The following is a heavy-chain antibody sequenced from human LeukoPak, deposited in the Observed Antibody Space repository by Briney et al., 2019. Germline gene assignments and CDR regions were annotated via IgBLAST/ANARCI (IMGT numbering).Heavy chain of an antibody. V-gene: IGHV1-24*01. CDR3: ARFAVHRRLAVAGQFGLDY. CDR2: FDPEDGET. CDR1: GYTLTELS. J-gene: IGHJ4*02. Sequence: ASVKVSCKVSGYTLTELSMHWVRQAPGKGLEWMGGFDPEDGETIYAQKFQGRVTMTRDTSTSTVYMELSSLRSGDTAVYYCARFAVHRRLAVAGQFGLDYWGQGTLVTVSS. D-gene: IGHD6-19*01.